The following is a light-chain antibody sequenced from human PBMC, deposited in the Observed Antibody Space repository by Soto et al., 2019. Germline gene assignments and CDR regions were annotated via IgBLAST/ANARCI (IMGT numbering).Light chain of an antibody. CDR2: GAS. CDR1: QSIRTN. J-gene: IGKJ4*01. CDR3: QQYHTWPIT. Sequence: EIVLTQSPATLSVSAGGTVTLSCRASQSIRTNVAWYQQIPGQAPRLLVYGASTRATGIPARFSGSGSGTEFTLTISSLQSEDCAIYYCQQYHTWPITFGGGTKVDIK. V-gene: IGKV3-15*01.